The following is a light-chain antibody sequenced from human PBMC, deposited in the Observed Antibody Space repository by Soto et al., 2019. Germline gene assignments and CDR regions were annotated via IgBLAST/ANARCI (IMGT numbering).Light chain of an antibody. V-gene: IGKV3-11*01. J-gene: IGKJ4*01. Sequence: EIVLTQSPATLSLSPGERATLSCRASQSVSSYLAWYQQKPGQAPRLLIYDASNRADGIPARFSGSGSGTDFTLTISSLEPEEFAVYYCQQRSNWLTFGGGTKVEIK. CDR2: DAS. CDR3: QQRSNWLT. CDR1: QSVSSY.